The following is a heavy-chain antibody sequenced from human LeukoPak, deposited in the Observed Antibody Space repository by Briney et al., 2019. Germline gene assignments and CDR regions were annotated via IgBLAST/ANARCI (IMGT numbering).Heavy chain of an antibody. D-gene: IGHD3-3*01. J-gene: IGHJ4*02. Sequence: GVSLKISCKGFGYSFTSYWIGWVRQISGKGLEWMGSVYPGDSDTRYSPSFQGQVTISADKSTSTAYLQWSSLKASDTAMYCCATQPNDFWSGYLDYSGERNLVSASS. CDR2: VYPGDSDT. CDR3: ATQPNDFWSGYLDY. CDR1: GYSFTSYW. V-gene: IGHV5-51*01.